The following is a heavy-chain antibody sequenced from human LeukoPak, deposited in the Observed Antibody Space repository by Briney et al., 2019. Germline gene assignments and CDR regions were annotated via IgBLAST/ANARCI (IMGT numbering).Heavy chain of an antibody. J-gene: IGHJ4*02. Sequence: GGSLRLSCVASGFTFSTSWMNWVRQAPGKGLEWVANIKGDGSVQSYVDSVKGRFTISRDNAKNSLFLQMNSLRAEDTAVYYCARYVYGVVTSFDYWGQGPLVTVSS. D-gene: IGHD3-3*01. V-gene: IGHV3-7*02. CDR3: ARYVYGVVTSFDY. CDR1: GFTFSTSW. CDR2: IKGDGSVQ.